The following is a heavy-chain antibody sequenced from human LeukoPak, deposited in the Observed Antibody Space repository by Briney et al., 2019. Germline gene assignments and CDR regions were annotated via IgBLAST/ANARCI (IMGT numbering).Heavy chain of an antibody. CDR2: IYSGGST. Sequence: GGSLRLSCAASGFIFSNYGMNWVRQAPGKGLEWVSVIYSGGSTYYADSVKGRFTISRDNSKNTLYLQMNSLRAEDTAVYYCARDAGDSSGYFYFDYWGQGTLVTVSS. CDR1: GFIFSNYG. CDR3: ARDAGDSSGYFYFDY. J-gene: IGHJ4*02. D-gene: IGHD3-22*01. V-gene: IGHV3-53*01.